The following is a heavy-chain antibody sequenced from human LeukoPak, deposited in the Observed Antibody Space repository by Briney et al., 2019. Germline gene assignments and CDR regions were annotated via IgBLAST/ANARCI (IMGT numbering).Heavy chain of an antibody. V-gene: IGHV3-64D*09. CDR2: ISSNGAGT. D-gene: IGHD1-26*01. J-gene: IGHJ4*02. CDR1: GFTFSSYA. CDR3: VKGGSEGGDY. Sequence: GGSLRLSCSASGFTFSSYAMHWVRQAPGKGLEYVSAISSNGAGTYYVDSVKGRFTISRDNSKNTLYLQMSSLRLEDTALYYCVKGGSEGGDYWGQGTLVTVSS.